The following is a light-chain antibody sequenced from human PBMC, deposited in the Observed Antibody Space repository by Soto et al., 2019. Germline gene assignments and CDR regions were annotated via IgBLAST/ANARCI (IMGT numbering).Light chain of an antibody. CDR3: QHRKDWKVT. CDR1: QSVSIY. Sequence: EIVLTQSPGTLVVSPGDRVTLSCGASQSVSIYLAWYQQKPGQAPALLIYDASIRATGVPDRFSGSGSGTDFTLTISSLEYEDFAVYYCQHRKDWKVTFGQGTRLEIK. J-gene: IGKJ5*01. CDR2: DAS. V-gene: IGKV3-11*01.